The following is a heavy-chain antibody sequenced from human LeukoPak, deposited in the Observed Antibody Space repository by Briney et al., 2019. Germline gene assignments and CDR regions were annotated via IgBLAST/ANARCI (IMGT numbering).Heavy chain of an antibody. J-gene: IGHJ4*03. CDR3: ARGAYSSSWYKSVYFDY. Sequence: TLSLTCTVSGGSISSGGYYWSWIRQHPGKGLEWIGYIYYSGSTYYNPSLKSRVTISVDTSKNQFSLKLSSVTAADTAVYYCARGAYSSSWYKSVYFDYWGQGTTVTVSS. D-gene: IGHD6-13*01. V-gene: IGHV4-31*03. CDR2: IYYSGST. CDR1: GGSISSGGYY.